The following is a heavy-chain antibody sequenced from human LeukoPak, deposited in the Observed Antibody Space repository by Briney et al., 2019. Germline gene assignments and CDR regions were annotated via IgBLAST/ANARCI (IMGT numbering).Heavy chain of an antibody. J-gene: IGHJ4*02. CDR2: ISGSGGST. CDR1: GFTFSSYA. CDR3: AKGRRDETFFYDSPPDY. V-gene: IGHV3-23*01. Sequence: GGSLRLSCAASGFTFSSYAMSWVRQAPGKGLEWVSAISGSGGSTYFADSVKGRFTISRDNSKSTLYLQMNSLRAEDTAVYYCAKGRRDETFFYDSPPDYWGQGTLVTVSS. D-gene: IGHD3-22*01.